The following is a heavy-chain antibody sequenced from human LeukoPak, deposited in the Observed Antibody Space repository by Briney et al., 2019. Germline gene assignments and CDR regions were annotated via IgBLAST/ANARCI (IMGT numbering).Heavy chain of an antibody. Sequence: GGSPRLSCAASGFTLSHYDIHWVRQAPGKGLEWVALISRDGINKYYADSVKGRFSISRDNSKTTVYVQMNSLRAEDTAVYYCARVLRYCSGGNCYSGGLGYMDVWGKGTTVTISS. CDR3: ARVLRYCSGGNCYSGGLGYMDV. V-gene: IGHV3-30*03. D-gene: IGHD2-15*01. CDR2: ISRDGINK. CDR1: GFTLSHYD. J-gene: IGHJ6*03.